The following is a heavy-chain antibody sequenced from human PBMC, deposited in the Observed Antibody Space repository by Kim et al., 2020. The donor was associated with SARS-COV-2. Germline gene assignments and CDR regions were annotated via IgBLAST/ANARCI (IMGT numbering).Heavy chain of an antibody. CDR1: GGSFSGYY. V-gene: IGHV4-34*01. CDR2: INHSGST. D-gene: IGHD3-9*01. Sequence: SETLSLTCAVYGGSFSGYYWSWIRQPPGKGLEWIGEINHSGSTNYNPSLKSRVTISVDTSKNQFSLKLSSVTAADTAVYYCARGPRVLRYFDWLYGGPSGDYWGQGTLVTVSS. J-gene: IGHJ4*02. CDR3: ARGPRVLRYFDWLYGGPSGDY.